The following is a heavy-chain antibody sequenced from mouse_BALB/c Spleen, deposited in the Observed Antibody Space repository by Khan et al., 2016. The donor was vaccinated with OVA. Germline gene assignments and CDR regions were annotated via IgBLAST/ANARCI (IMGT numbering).Heavy chain of an antibody. CDR2: IFPGTGTT. Sequence: QVQLQQSGAELVKPGASVQLSCKTSGYTFTNYWIQWVKQRPGQGLGWIGQIFPGTGTTYSNENFKAKATLTVDTSSSTAYMQLSSLTSEDSAVYCCARGYFGNYEVAYWGQGTLVTVSA. J-gene: IGHJ3*01. D-gene: IGHD2-1*01. V-gene: IGHV1S132*01. CDR1: GYTFTNYW. CDR3: ARGYFGNYEVAY.